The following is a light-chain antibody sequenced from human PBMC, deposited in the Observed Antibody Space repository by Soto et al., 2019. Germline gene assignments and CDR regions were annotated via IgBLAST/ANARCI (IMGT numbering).Light chain of an antibody. J-gene: IGKJ4*01. CDR3: QQYYSYPAT. V-gene: IGKV1-8*01. CDR1: QGISSY. Sequence: AIRMTQSPSSFSASTGDRVTITCRASQGISSYLAWYQQKPGKAPKLLIYAASTLQSGVPSRLTGSGSGTDFTLTISCLQSEDFATYYCQQYYSYPATFGGGTKVDIX. CDR2: AAS.